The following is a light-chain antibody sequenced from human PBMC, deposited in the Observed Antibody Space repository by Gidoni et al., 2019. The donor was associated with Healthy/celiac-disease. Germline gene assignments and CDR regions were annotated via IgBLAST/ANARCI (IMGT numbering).Light chain of an antibody. J-gene: IGKJ2*01. CDR3: QQANSFPNT. Sequence: DIQMTQSPSSVSASVGDRVTITCRASQGIRSWLAWYQQKPGQAPKLLIYAASSLQSGVPSRFRGSGSGTDFTLTISSLQPEDFATYYCQQANSFPNTFGQGTKLEIK. CDR2: AAS. CDR1: QGIRSW. V-gene: IGKV1D-12*01.